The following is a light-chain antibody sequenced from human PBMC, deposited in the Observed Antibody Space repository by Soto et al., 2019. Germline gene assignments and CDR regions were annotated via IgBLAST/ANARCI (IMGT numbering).Light chain of an antibody. V-gene: IGLV1-40*01. CDR2: TNR. CDR3: QSYDSSLGYV. Sequence: QDVRPQPPSVSGAPGQMVTISCTGSSSNIGAGYHVHWYQQLPGTAPKLLIYTNRYRPSGVPDRFSGSRSGTSASLAITGLQAEDEADYYCQSYDSSLGYVFGTGTKVTV. CDR1: SSNIGAGYH. J-gene: IGLJ1*01.